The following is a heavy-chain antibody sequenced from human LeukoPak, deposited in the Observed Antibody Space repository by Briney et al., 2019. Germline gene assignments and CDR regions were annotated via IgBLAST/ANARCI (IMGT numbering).Heavy chain of an antibody. Sequence: GASVKVSCKASGYTFTAYAMNWVRQATGQGLEWMGWINTNTGDPTFAQGFAGRFVFSLDTSVSTAYLQISSLKAEDTAVYYCARAFHYSHSPYSPGYNYIDPWGQGTLVTVSS. CDR1: GYTFTAYA. D-gene: IGHD1-1*01. CDR3: ARAFHYSHSPYSPGYNYIDP. J-gene: IGHJ5*02. V-gene: IGHV7-4-1*02. CDR2: INTNTGDP.